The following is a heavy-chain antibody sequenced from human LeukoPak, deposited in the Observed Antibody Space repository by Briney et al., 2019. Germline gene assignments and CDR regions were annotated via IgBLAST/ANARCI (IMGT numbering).Heavy chain of an antibody. V-gene: IGHV3-30*02. Sequence: GGSLRLSCAASGFTFSSYGMHWVRQAPGKGLEWVAFIRYDGSDKYYADSVKGRFTISRDNSKNTLYLQMNSLRAEDTAVYYCAKDLVTDIVVVPAAMQTYFDYWGQGTLVTVSS. CDR1: GFTFSSYG. D-gene: IGHD2-2*01. J-gene: IGHJ4*02. CDR3: AKDLVTDIVVVPAAMQTYFDY. CDR2: IRYDGSDK.